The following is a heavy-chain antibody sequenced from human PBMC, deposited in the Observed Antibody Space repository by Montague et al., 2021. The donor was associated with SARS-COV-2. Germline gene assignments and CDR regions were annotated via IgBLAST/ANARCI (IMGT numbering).Heavy chain of an antibody. Sequence: SETLSLTCGVSGDSFSDYDWTLIPRPPGKGLEWLGEIYHTGRSNYNPSLKSRVTISVDTSKNQFSLKMSSVTAADTAVYFCARGGIAARRQYFGYWGQGTLVTVSS. CDR1: GDSFSDYD. CDR2: IYHTGRS. J-gene: IGHJ4*02. CDR3: ARGGIAARRQYFGY. V-gene: IGHV4-34*01. D-gene: IGHD6-6*01.